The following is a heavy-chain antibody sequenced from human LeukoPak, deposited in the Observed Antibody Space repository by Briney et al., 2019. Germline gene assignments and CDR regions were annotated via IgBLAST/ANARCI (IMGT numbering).Heavy chain of an antibody. CDR1: GFTFSSYW. D-gene: IGHD2-15*01. CDR2: INDDESVT. CDR3: ARDLGSGGSCYRN. J-gene: IGHJ4*02. V-gene: IGHV3-74*01. Sequence: GGSLRLSCAASGFTFSSYWMHWVRQAPGKGLVWVSRINDDESVTNYADSVKGRFTISRGNAKNTLYLQMNSLRAEDTAVYFGARDLGSGGSCYRNWGQGTLVTVSS.